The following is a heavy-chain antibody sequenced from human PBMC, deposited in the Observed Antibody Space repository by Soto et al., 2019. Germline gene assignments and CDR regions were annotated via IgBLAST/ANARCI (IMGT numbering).Heavy chain of an antibody. CDR1: GGSISSYY. CDR2: IYYSGST. D-gene: IGHD2-15*01. Sequence: SETLSLTCTVSGGSISSYYWSWIRQPPGKGLEWIGYIYYSGSTNYNPSLKSRVTISVDTSKNQFSLKLSFVTAADTAVYYCARHRSSRTVVVAAAPLRFDYWGQGTLVTVSS. J-gene: IGHJ4*02. CDR3: ARHRSSRTVVVAAAPLRFDY. V-gene: IGHV4-59*08.